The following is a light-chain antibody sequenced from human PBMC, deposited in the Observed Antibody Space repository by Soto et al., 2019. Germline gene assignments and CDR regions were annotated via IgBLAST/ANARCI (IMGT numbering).Light chain of an antibody. CDR1: QSISSSY. CDR2: GAS. J-gene: IGKJ1*01. CDR3: QQYSSTFWT. V-gene: IGKV3-20*01. Sequence: EIVLTQSPGTLSLSPGERATLSSRASQSISSSYLAWYQQKPGQAPRLLVYGASSRATGIPDRFSGSGSGTDFTLTISRLEPEDFALYYCQQYSSTFWTFGQGTKVEIK.